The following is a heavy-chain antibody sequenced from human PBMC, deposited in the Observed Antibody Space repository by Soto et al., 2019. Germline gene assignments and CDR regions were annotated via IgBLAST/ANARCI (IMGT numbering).Heavy chain of an antibody. CDR2: ISYDGSNK. V-gene: IGHV3-30*18. J-gene: IGHJ6*01. CDR1: GFTFSSYG. D-gene: IGHD1-26*01. Sequence: QVQLVESGGGVVQPGRSLRLSCAASGFTFSSYGMHWVRQAPGKGLEWVAVISYDGSNKYYADSVKGRFTISRDNSKNQLDLQMNSLRAEDTAVYYCAKGELDYYYGMDVWGQGTTVTVSS. CDR3: AKGELDYYYGMDV.